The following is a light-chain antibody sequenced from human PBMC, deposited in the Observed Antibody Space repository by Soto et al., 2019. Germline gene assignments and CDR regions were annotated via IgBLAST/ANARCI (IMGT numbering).Light chain of an antibody. V-gene: IGLV1-47*02. Sequence: QSVLTQPPSASGTPGQRVTILCSGSKSNIGSNEVYWYQQLPGTAPKFVIYADSLRPSGVPDRFSASKSGTSASLTISGLRSEDEAEYYCAVWDDSVFGKIFGEGTKLTVL. CDR2: ADS. CDR1: KSNIGSNE. J-gene: IGLJ2*01. CDR3: AVWDDSVFGKI.